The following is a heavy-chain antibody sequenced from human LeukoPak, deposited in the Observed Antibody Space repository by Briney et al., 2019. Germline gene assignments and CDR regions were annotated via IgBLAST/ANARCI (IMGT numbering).Heavy chain of an antibody. CDR1: GFTVSSNY. CDR3: ARDGEPYYYGSGSLG. D-gene: IGHD3-10*01. V-gene: IGHV3-53*01. CDR2: IYSGGST. J-gene: IGHJ4*02. Sequence: GGSLRLSCAASGFTVSSNYMSWVRQAPGKGLEWVSVIYSGGSTYYADSVKGRFTISRDNAKNSLYLQMNSLRAEDTAVYYCARDGEPYYYGSGSLGWGQGTLVTVSS.